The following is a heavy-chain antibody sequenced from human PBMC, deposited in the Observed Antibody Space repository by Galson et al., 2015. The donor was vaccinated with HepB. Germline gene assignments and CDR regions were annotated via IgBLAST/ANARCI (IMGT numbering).Heavy chain of an antibody. J-gene: IGHJ3*02. V-gene: IGHV3-23*01. CDR1: VFTFSSYA. CDR3: AKVENSDAIIDAFDI. D-gene: IGHD5-18*01. CDR2: ISGSGAST. Sequence: SLRLSCAASVFTFSSYAMSWVRQAPEKGLEWVSAISGSGASTYYADSVKGRFTISRDNSKNTLYLQMNSLRAEDTAVYYCAKVENSDAIIDAFDIWGQGTMVTVSS.